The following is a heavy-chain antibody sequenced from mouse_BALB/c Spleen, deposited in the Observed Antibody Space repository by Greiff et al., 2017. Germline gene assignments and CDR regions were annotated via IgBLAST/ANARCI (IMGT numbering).Heavy chain of an antibody. CDR3: ARTEGSYYFDY. CDR2: ISSGGGST. V-gene: IGHV5-12-1*01. Sequence: EVMLVESGGGLVKPGGSLKLSCAASGFAFSSYDMSWVRQTPEKRLEWVAYISSGGGSTYYPDTVKGRFTISRDNAKNTLYLQMSSLKSEDTAMYYCARTEGSYYFDYWGQGTTLTVSS. D-gene: IGHD1-1*01. J-gene: IGHJ2*01. CDR1: GFAFSSYD.